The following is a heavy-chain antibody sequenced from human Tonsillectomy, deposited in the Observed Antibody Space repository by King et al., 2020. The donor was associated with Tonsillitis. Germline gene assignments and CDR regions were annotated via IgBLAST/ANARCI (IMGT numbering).Heavy chain of an antibody. J-gene: IGHJ4*02. CDR2: IDWDDDK. CDR3: ARTNYSPYYFVY. D-gene: IGHD4-11*01. CDR1: GFSLSTIAMR. Sequence: ITLKESGPALVKPTQTLTLTCAFSGFSLSTIAMRVSWIRQPPGKALEWLARIDWDDDKFYSTSLKTRLTISKDTSKNQVVLTMTNMDPVDTATYYCARTNYSPYYFVYWGQGTLVTVPS. V-gene: IGHV2-70*04.